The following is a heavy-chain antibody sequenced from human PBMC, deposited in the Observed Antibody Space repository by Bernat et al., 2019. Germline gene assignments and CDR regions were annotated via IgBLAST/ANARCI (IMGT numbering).Heavy chain of an antibody. Sequence: EVQLLESGGGLVQPGGSLRLSCAASGFTFSSYWMSWVRQAPGKGLEWVANIKQDGSEKYYVDSVKGRFTISRDNAKNSLYLQMNSLRAEDTAVYYCVRRGYSYRYGMDVWGQGTTVTVSS. J-gene: IGHJ6*02. CDR1: GFTFSSYW. CDR2: IKQDGSEK. V-gene: IGHV3-7*01. D-gene: IGHD5-18*01. CDR3: VRRGYSYRYGMDV.